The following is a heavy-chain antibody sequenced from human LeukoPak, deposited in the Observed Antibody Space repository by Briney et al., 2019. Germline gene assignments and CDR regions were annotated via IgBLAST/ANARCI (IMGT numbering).Heavy chain of an antibody. CDR1: GFTISGFY. J-gene: IGHJ3*02. CDR2: INWDGSVT. Sequence: PGGSLRLSCVASGFTISGFYIHWVRQAPGKGLVWVSHINWDGSVTTYADSVRGRFTISRDNAKNTLYLQMDSLRAEDTAVYYCSRGGYSHAFDIWGQGTVVTVSS. D-gene: IGHD2-15*01. V-gene: IGHV3-74*01. CDR3: SRGGYSHAFDI.